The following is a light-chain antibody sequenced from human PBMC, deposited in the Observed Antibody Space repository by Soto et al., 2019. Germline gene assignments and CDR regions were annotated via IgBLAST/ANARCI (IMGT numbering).Light chain of an antibody. CDR1: SSNIGSNY. Sequence: LTQPPSASGTPGQRVTISCSGSSSNIGSNYVYWYQQLPGTAPKLLIYRNNQRPSGVPDRFSGSKSGTSASLAISGLRSEDEADYYCAAWDDSLSGRVFGGGTKLTVL. J-gene: IGLJ3*02. CDR3: AAWDDSLSGRV. V-gene: IGLV1-47*01. CDR2: RNN.